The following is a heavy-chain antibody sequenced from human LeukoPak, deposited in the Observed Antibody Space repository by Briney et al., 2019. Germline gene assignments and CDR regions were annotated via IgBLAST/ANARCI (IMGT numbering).Heavy chain of an antibody. CDR3: ARDSRYFSL. V-gene: IGHV4-30-2*01. D-gene: IGHD3-9*01. Sequence: PSQTLSLTCAVSGGSISSGGYSWSWIRQPPGKGLEWIGYIYHSGSTYYNPSLKSRVTISVDRSKNQFSLKLSSVTAADTAVYYCARDSRYFSLWGQGTLVTVSS. CDR2: IYHSGST. J-gene: IGHJ4*02. CDR1: GGSISSGGYS.